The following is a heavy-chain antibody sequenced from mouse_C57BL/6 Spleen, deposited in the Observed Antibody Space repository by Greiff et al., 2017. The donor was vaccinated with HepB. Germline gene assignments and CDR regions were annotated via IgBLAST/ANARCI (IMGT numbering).Heavy chain of an antibody. Sequence: QVQLQQSGPGLVQPSQSLSITCTVSGFSLTSYGVHWVRQSPGKGLEWLGVIWSGGSTDYNAAFISRLSISKDNSKSQVFFKMNSLQADDTAIYYCARKGAHLGPDYWGQGTTLTVSS. CDR3: ARKGAHLGPDY. J-gene: IGHJ2*01. V-gene: IGHV2-2*01. D-gene: IGHD4-1*01. CDR2: IWSGGST. CDR1: GFSLTSYG.